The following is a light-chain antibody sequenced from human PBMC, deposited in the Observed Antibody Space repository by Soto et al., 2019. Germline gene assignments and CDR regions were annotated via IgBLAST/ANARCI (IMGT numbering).Light chain of an antibody. Sequence: DFQLTQSPSTLSASVGDRVAITCRASQSISSGLAWYQQKPGKAPKLLTYDASSLESGVPSRFSGSGSGTEFTLTISSLQPDDFATYYCQQYNSYPWTFGQGTKVDIK. CDR1: QSISSG. J-gene: IGKJ1*01. CDR2: DAS. V-gene: IGKV1-5*01. CDR3: QQYNSYPWT.